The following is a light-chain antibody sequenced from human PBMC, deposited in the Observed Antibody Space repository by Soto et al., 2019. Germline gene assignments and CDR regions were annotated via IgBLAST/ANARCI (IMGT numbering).Light chain of an antibody. J-gene: IGKJ1*01. CDR2: GAS. CDR3: QQYGGGQWT. CDR1: QSVSSSY. Sequence: EIVLTQSPGTLSLSPGERATLSCRASQSVSSSYLAWYQQKPGQAPRLLIYGASSRATGIPDRFSGSGSGTDFTLTISRLEPEDFAVYYGQQYGGGQWTFGQWTKVDSK. V-gene: IGKV3-20*01.